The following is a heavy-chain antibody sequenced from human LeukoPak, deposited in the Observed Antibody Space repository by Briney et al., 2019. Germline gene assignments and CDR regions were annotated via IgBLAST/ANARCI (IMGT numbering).Heavy chain of an antibody. J-gene: IGHJ2*01. Sequence: GGSLRLSCAASEFTFSSYWMTWVRQAPGKGLEWVANIKQDGSEKFYVDSVKGRFTISRDSAKNSLYLQMNSLRAEDTAVYYCARVRTTVVTSPWYFDLWGRGTLVTVSS. V-gene: IGHV3-7*01. CDR2: IKQDGSEK. CDR3: ARVRTTVVTSPWYFDL. D-gene: IGHD4-23*01. CDR1: EFTFSSYW.